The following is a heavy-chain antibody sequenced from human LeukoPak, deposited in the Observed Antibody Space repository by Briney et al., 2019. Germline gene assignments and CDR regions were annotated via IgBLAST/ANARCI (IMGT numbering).Heavy chain of an antibody. V-gene: IGHV6-1*01. CDR2: TYYRSKGYN. Sequence: SQTLSLTCAISGDSVSSNSAAWNWIRQSPSRGLEWLGRTYYRSKGYNDYAVSVKSRITINPDTSKNQFSLQLNSVTPEDTAVYYCAREADQDIVLMVYAILGYFDYWGQGTLVTVSS. J-gene: IGHJ4*02. CDR3: AREADQDIVLMVYAILGYFDY. CDR1: GDSVSSNSAA. D-gene: IGHD2-8*01.